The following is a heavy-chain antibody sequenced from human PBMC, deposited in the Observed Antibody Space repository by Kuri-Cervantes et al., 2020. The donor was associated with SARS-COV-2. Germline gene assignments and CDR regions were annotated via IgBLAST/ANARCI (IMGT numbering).Heavy chain of an antibody. CDR2: ISSSSSTI. CDR1: GFTFSSYS. J-gene: IGHJ4*02. CDR3: ARDCSSTSCYFGSAGDFDY. D-gene: IGHD2-2*01. Sequence: GGSLRLSCAASGFTFSSYSMNWVRQAPGKGLEWVSYISSSSSTIYYADSVKGRLTISRDNAKNSLYLQMNSLRAEDTAVYYCARDCSSTSCYFGSAGDFDYWGQGTLVTVSS. V-gene: IGHV3-48*01.